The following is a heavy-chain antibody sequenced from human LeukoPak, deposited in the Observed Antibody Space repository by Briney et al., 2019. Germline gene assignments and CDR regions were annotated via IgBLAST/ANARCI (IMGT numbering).Heavy chain of an antibody. CDR2: IYYSGST. CDR1: GGSISSYY. Sequence: PSETLSLTCTVSGGSISSYYWSWIRQPPGKGLEWIGYIYYSGSTNYNPSLKSRVTISVDTSKNQFSLKLSSVTAADTAVYCCARYPRYSGYDYFDYWGQGALVTVSS. V-gene: IGHV4-59*08. D-gene: IGHD5-12*01. CDR3: ARYPRYSGYDYFDY. J-gene: IGHJ4*02.